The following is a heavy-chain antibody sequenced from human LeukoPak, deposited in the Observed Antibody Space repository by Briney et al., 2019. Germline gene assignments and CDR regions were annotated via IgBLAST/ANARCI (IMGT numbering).Heavy chain of an antibody. CDR1: GGSFSGYY. CDR3: ARASVVRGVIDY. J-gene: IGHJ4*02. D-gene: IGHD3-10*01. V-gene: IGHV4-31*11. CDR2: IYYSGST. Sequence: SETLSLTCAVYGGSFSGYYWSWIRQHPGNGLEWIGYIYYSGSTYYNPSLKSRVTISVDTSKNQFSLKLSSVTAADTAVYYCARASVVRGVIDYWGQGTLVTVSS.